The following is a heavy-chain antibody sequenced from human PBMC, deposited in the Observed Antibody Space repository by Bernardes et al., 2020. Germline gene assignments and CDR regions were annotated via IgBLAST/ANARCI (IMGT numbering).Heavy chain of an antibody. V-gene: IGHV3-7*01. J-gene: IGHJ5*02. CDR2: IKQDGSEK. Sequence: GGSLRLSCAASGFTFSSYWMRWVRQAPGKGLEWVANIKQDGSEKYYVDSVKGRFTISRDNAKNSLYLQMNSLRAEDTAVYYCAGLTIFGVVITWGGWFDPWGQGTLVTVSS. D-gene: IGHD3-3*01. CDR3: AGLTIFGVVITWGGWFDP. CDR1: GFTFSSYW.